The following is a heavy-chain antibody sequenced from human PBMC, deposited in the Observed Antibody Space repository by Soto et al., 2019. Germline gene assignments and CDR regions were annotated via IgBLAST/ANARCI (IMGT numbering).Heavy chain of an antibody. CDR1: GGSISNGGYY. CDR3: ARQGYGGNSGAFDI. CDR2: IYHSGST. Sequence: PSETLSLTCTVSGGSISNGGYYWSWIRQHPGKGLEWIGYIYHSGSTYYNPSLKSRVTISVDTSKNQFSLKLSSVTAADTAVYYCARQGYGGNSGAFDIWGQGTMVTVSS. V-gene: IGHV4-39*01. J-gene: IGHJ3*02. D-gene: IGHD4-17*01.